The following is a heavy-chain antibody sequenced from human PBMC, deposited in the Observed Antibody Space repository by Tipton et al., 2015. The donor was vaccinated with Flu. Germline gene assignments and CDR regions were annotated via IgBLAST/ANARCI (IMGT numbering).Heavy chain of an antibody. CDR2: IFHSGNT. CDR1: GYSIRSSNYY. CDR3: ARRDYSNYVSEPKIWFDP. J-gene: IGHJ5*02. V-gene: IGHV4-38-2*01. D-gene: IGHD4-11*01. Sequence: TLSLTCAVSGYSIRSSNYYWGWIRQPPGKGLEWIGNIFHSGNTYHNPSLKSRVTISIDTSKNQFSLKLSSVTAADTAVYYCARRDYSNYVSEPKIWFDPWGQGALVTVSS.